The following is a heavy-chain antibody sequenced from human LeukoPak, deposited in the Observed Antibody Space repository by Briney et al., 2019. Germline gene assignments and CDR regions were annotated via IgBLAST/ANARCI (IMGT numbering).Heavy chain of an antibody. Sequence: QSGGSLRLSCAASGFTFSSYAMSWVRQAPGKGLEWVSAISGSGGSTYYADSVKGRFTISRDNSKNTLYLQMNSLRAEDTAVYYCAKYCSGGSCYSLFDYWGQGTLVTVSS. CDR1: GFTFSSYA. V-gene: IGHV3-23*01. J-gene: IGHJ4*02. CDR2: ISGSGGST. D-gene: IGHD2-15*01. CDR3: AKYCSGGSCYSLFDY.